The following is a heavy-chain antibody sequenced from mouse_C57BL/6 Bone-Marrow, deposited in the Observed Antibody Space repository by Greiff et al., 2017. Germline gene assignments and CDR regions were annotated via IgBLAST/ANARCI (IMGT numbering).Heavy chain of an antibody. J-gene: IGHJ2*01. V-gene: IGHV1-18*01. CDR3: AREGLGGGFDY. Sequence: EVQLQQSGPELVKPGASVKIPCKASGYTFTDYNMDWVKQSHGKSLEWIGDINPNNGGTIYNQKFKGKATLTVDTSSSTAYMELRSLTSEDTAVYYCAREGLGGGFDYWGQGTTLTVSS. CDR1: GYTFTDYN. D-gene: IGHD4-1*01. CDR2: INPNNGGT.